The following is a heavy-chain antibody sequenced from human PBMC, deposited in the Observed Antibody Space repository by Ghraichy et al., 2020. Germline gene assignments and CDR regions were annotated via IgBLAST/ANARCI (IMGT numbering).Heavy chain of an antibody. J-gene: IGHJ6*02. Sequence: GGSLRLSCAASGFTFSSYSMNWVRQAPGKGLEWVSYINSSSSTIYYGDSVKGRFTISRDNAKNSLNLQMNSLRDEDTAVYYCARDCTNGVCYYYYYGMDVWGQGTTVTVSS. CDR3: ARDCTNGVCYYYYYGMDV. CDR2: INSSSSTI. D-gene: IGHD2-8*01. V-gene: IGHV3-48*02. CDR1: GFTFSSYS.